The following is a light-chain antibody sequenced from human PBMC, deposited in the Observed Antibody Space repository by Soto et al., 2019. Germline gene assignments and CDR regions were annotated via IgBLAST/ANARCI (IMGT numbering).Light chain of an antibody. CDR1: QSVSNN. CDR2: GAS. V-gene: IGKV3-15*01. CDR3: QQYNNWPPGRT. Sequence: EIVMTQSPATLSVSPGERATLSCRASQSVSNNLAWYQQKPGQAPRLLIYGASTRATGIPARFSGSGSGTEFTLTISSLQSEDFAVYDCQQYNNWPPGRTFGQGTKVEIK. J-gene: IGKJ1*01.